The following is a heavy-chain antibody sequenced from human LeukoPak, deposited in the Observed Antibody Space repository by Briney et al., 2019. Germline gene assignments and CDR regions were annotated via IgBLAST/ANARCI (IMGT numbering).Heavy chain of an antibody. CDR3: AKKEGDTYFSWYMDV. D-gene: IGHD2-21*01. J-gene: IGHJ6*03. Sequence: GGSLRLLCAASGFTLRSFAMRWVRQSPGKGLEWVSGIIGSGRTTFYADSVKGRFTITRNNSKNPLYLKMNSLRAEDTAIYYCAKKEGDTYFSWYMDVWGKGTTVTVSS. CDR1: GFTLRSFA. CDR2: IIGSGRTT. V-gene: IGHV3-23*01.